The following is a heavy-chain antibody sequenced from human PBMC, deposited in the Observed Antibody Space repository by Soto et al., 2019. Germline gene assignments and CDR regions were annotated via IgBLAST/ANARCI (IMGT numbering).Heavy chain of an antibody. CDR1: GFTFASYA. CDR3: AKVRRFGELRSLY. V-gene: IGHV3-23*01. D-gene: IGHD3-10*01. Sequence: EVQLLESGGALLKPGGSLRPSCAASGFTFASYAMSWVRQAPGKGLEWVSAIGVSGDTTYYADSVKGRFTISRDNSKNTLYLQMGSLRAEETAVYYCAKVRRFGELRSLYWGQGTLVTVSS. CDR2: IGVSGDTT. J-gene: IGHJ4*02.